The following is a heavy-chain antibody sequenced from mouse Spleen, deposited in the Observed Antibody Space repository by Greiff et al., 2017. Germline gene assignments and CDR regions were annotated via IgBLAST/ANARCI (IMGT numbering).Heavy chain of an antibody. Sequence: VQRVESGAELVKPGASVKISCKASGYAFSSYWMNWVKQRPGKGLEWIGQIYPGDGDTNYNGKFKGKATLTADKSSSTAYMQLSSLTSEDSAVYFCARTGTSYYFDYWGQGTTLTVSS. J-gene: IGHJ2*01. CDR1: GYAFSSYW. CDR2: IYPGDGDT. V-gene: IGHV1-80*01. CDR3: ARTGTSYYFDY. D-gene: IGHD4-1*01.